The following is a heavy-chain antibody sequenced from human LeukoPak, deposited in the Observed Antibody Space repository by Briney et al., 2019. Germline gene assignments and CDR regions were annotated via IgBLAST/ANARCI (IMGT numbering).Heavy chain of an antibody. CDR2: ISRNADST. CDR1: GFTFDRFG. D-gene: IGHD1-14*01. CDR3: AMKFTGDYYYMDL. V-gene: IGHV3-20*04. Sequence: GGSLRLSCAGSGFTFDRFGMSLVRQVPGKGLEWVSGISRNADSTGYADSVKGRFTISRGNAKNSLTLQMNSLRDEDTALYYCAMKFTGDYYYMDLWGKGTTVTVSS. J-gene: IGHJ6*03.